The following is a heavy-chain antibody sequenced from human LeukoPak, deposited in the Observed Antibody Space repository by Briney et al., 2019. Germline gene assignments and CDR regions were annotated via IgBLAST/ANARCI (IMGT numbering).Heavy chain of an antibody. CDR1: GFTFSSYA. V-gene: IGHV3-23*01. Sequence: PGGSLRLSCAASGFTFSSYAMSWVRQAPGKGLEWVSAISGSGGSTYYADSVKGRFTVSRDNSKNTLYLQMNSLRAEDTAVYYCAKSPAPNWGSIFDYWGQGTLVTVSS. CDR3: AKSPAPNWGSIFDY. J-gene: IGHJ4*02. D-gene: IGHD7-27*01. CDR2: ISGSGGST.